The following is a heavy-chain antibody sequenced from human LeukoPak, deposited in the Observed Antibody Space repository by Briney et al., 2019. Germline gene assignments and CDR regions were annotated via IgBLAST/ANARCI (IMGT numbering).Heavy chain of an antibody. CDR3: ARAIAVADAFAI. D-gene: IGHD6-19*01. J-gene: IGHJ3*02. CDR1: GFIFSDYA. CDR2: ISSSSSYI. Sequence: PGGSLRLSCAASGFIFSDYAMNWVRQAPGKGLEWVSSISSSSSYIYYADSVKGRFTISRDNAKNSLYLQMNSLRAEDTAVYYCARAIAVADAFAIWGQGTMVTVSS. V-gene: IGHV3-21*01.